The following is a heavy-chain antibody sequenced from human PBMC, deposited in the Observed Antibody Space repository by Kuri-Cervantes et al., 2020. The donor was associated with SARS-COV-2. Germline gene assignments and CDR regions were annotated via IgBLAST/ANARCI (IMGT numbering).Heavy chain of an antibody. CDR1: GGTFSSYA. V-gene: IGHV1-69*13. CDR2: IIPIFGTA. J-gene: IGHJ3*02. Sequence: SVKVSCKASGGTFSSYAISWVRQAPGQGLEWMGGIIPIFGTANYAQKFQGRVTITADESTSTACMELSSLRTEDTAVYYCARVHNWNYEGYAFDIWGQGTMVTVSS. D-gene: IGHD1-7*01. CDR3: ARVHNWNYEGYAFDI.